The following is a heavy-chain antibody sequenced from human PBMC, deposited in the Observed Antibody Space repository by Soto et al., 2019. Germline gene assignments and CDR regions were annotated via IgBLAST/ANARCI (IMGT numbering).Heavy chain of an antibody. Sequence: QVQLVESGGGVAQPGRSLRLSCAVSGFTFSDYGMHWVRQAPGKGLEWVAVVSYDGSYKYYADSVKGRFTVSRDLSGNTLFLQMNRLRLEDTAVYCCAKEMYPRAVLDSSSPWGDYWGQGNLVAVS. J-gene: IGHJ4*02. CDR2: VSYDGSYK. D-gene: IGHD6-6*01. CDR1: GFTFSDYG. CDR3: AKEMYPRAVLDSSSPWGDY. V-gene: IGHV3-30*18.